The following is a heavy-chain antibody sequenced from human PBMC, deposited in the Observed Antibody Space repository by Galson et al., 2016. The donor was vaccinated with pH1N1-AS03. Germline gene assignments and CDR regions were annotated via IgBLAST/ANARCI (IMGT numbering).Heavy chain of an antibody. CDR1: GFSFSTYW. CDR3: GRELWGGCEY. Sequence: SLRLSCAASGFSFSTYWMSWVRQAPGKGPEWVANIHPDGSGKYYGDSVKGRFTISRDNAKNSLDLQMNSLRAEDTAVYYCGRELWGGCEYWGQGTLVTVSS. D-gene: IGHD3-3*01. V-gene: IGHV3-7*03. J-gene: IGHJ4*02. CDR2: IHPDGSGK.